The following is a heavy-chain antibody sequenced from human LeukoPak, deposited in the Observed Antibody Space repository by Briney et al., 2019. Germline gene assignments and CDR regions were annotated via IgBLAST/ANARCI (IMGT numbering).Heavy chain of an antibody. CDR1: GFTFSAYS. CDR2: ISASSGTI. Sequence: PGGSLRLSCAASGFTFSAYSMNWVRQAPGKGLEWVSYISASSGTIYYADSVKGRFTISRDNAKNSLYLQMNSLRGDDTAVYYCARRSEFGVLYYMDVWGKGTTVTASS. J-gene: IGHJ6*03. D-gene: IGHD3-16*01. V-gene: IGHV3-48*01. CDR3: ARRSEFGVLYYMDV.